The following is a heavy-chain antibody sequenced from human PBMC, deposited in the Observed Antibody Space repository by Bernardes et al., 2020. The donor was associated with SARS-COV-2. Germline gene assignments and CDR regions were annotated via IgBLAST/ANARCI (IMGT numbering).Heavy chain of an antibody. CDR3: ARDRRFSKNWFDP. CDR2: ISSSSTYI. CDR1: GFTFSDYS. Sequence: GSLRLSCAASGFTFSDYSMNWVRQAPGKGLEWVSSISSSSTYIYYADSVKGRFTISRDNAKNSLYLQMNSLRAEDTAVYYCARDRRFSKNWFDPWGQGTLVTVSS. D-gene: IGHD3-3*01. J-gene: IGHJ5*02. V-gene: IGHV3-21*01.